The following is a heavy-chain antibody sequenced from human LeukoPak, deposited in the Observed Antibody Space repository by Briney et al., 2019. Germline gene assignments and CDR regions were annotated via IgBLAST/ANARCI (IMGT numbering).Heavy chain of an antibody. CDR1: GYTFTSYG. CDR2: ISAYNGNT. J-gene: IGHJ6*02. Sequence: ASVKVSCKASGYTFTSYGISWVRQAPGQGLEWKGWISAYNGNTNYAQKLQGRVTMTTDTSTSTAYMELRSLRSDDTAVYYCAREYCSGGSCHPDYYYGMDVWGQGTTVTVSS. V-gene: IGHV1-18*01. D-gene: IGHD2-15*01. CDR3: AREYCSGGSCHPDYYYGMDV.